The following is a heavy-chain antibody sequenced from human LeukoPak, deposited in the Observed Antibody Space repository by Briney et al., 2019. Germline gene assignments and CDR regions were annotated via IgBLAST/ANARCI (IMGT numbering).Heavy chain of an antibody. Sequence: GGSLRLSCAASGLTGSHNYVSWVRQAPEKGLEWVSGISGSGSSTYYADSVKGRFTISRDNSENTLSLQMNSLRADDTAIYYCAKSCNSGNCYYNYWGQGTLVTVSS. J-gene: IGHJ4*02. V-gene: IGHV3-23*01. CDR3: AKSCNSGNCYYNY. CDR2: ISGSGSST. D-gene: IGHD2/OR15-2a*01. CDR1: GLTGSHNY.